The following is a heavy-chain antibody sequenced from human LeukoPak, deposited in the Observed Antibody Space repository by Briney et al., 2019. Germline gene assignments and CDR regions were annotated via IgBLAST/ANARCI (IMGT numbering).Heavy chain of an antibody. J-gene: IGHJ5*02. Sequence: PSETLSLTCAVYGGSFSGYYWSWIRQPPGKGLEWIGEINHSGSTNYNPSLKSRVTISVDTSKNQFSLRLSSVTAADTAVYYCARGFYTGWFDPWGQGTLVTVSS. CDR1: GGSFSGYY. V-gene: IGHV4-34*01. CDR3: ARGFYTGWFDP. D-gene: IGHD1-14*01. CDR2: INHSGST.